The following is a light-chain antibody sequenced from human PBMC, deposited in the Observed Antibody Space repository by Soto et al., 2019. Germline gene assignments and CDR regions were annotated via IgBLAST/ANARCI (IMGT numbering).Light chain of an antibody. J-gene: IGKJ2*03. Sequence: EIVMTQSPATLSVSPGERATLSCRASQSVSSNLAWYQQKPGQPPRLLISGASTRAAGIPDRFSGSGSGSEFTLTISRLEPEDFAVYYCHQYGSSPPYSFGQGTKVEIK. CDR2: GAS. CDR1: QSVSSN. V-gene: IGKV3D-15*01. CDR3: HQYGSSPPYS.